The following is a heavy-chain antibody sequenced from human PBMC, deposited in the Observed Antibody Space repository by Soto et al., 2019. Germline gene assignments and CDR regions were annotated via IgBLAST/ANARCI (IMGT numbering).Heavy chain of an antibody. V-gene: IGHV4-4*07. CDR1: GGSISSYY. CDR2: FYPSGKT. Sequence: PSETLSLTCTVSGGSISSYYWCWTRQPAGKGLEWIGRFYPSGKTTYNPSLQSRVSISMDTSKNQFSLNLDSVTAADTAVYFCARDFAYFDSWGQGTLVTVSS. J-gene: IGHJ4*02. D-gene: IGHD3-3*01. CDR3: ARDFAYFDS.